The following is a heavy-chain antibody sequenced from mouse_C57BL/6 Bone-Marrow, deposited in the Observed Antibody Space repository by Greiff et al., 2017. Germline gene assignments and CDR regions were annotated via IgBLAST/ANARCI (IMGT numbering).Heavy chain of an antibody. Sequence: VQLKESGAELVRPGASVKLSCTASGFNIKDDYMHWVKQRPEQGLEWIGWIDPENGDTEYASKFQGKATITADTSSNTAYLQLSSLTSEDTAVYYCTTRVYYGSSYWYFDVRGTGTTVTVSS. V-gene: IGHV14-4*01. D-gene: IGHD1-1*01. CDR3: TTRVYYGSSYWYFDV. CDR1: GFNIKDDY. CDR2: IDPENGDT. J-gene: IGHJ1*03.